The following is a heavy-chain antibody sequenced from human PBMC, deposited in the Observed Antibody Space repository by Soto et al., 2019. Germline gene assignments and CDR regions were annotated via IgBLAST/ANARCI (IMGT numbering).Heavy chain of an antibody. V-gene: IGHV3-66*01. CDR3: ARGHKYSTGWYYFDY. Sequence: PGGSLRLSCAASGFTVSSNYMSWVRQAPGKGLEWDSVIYSGGSIYHADSVKGRFTISRDNSKNTLYLQMNSLRAEDTAVYYCARGHKYSTGWYYFDYWGQGILVTVSS. D-gene: IGHD6-19*01. J-gene: IGHJ4*02. CDR2: IYSGGSI. CDR1: GFTVSSNY.